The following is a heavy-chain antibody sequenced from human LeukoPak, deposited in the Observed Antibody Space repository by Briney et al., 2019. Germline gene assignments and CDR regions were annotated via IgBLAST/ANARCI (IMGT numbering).Heavy chain of an antibody. D-gene: IGHD5-12*01. CDR3: AREVGSGYDFQFDY. Sequence: SEALSLTCTVSGGSISSYYWSWIRQPPGKGLEWIGYIYDSGSTNYNPSLKSRVTISVDTSKNQFSLKLSSVTAADTAVYYCAREVGSGYDFQFDYWGQGTLVTVPP. V-gene: IGHV4-59*08. CDR1: GGSISSYY. CDR2: IYDSGST. J-gene: IGHJ4*02.